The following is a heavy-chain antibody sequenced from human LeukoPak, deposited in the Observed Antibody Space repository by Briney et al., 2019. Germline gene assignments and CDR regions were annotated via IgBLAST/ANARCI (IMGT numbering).Heavy chain of an antibody. V-gene: IGHV1-18*01. CDR2: ISAYNGNT. CDR3: ARVGVPDYYDSSGLTPNYYGMDV. D-gene: IGHD3-22*01. Sequence: GASVKVSCKASGYTFTSYGISWVRQAPGQGLEWMGWISAYNGNTNYAQKFQGRVTITADESTSTAYMELSSLRSEDTAVYYCARVGVPDYYDSSGLTPNYYGMDVWGQGTTVTVSS. CDR1: GYTFTSYG. J-gene: IGHJ6*02.